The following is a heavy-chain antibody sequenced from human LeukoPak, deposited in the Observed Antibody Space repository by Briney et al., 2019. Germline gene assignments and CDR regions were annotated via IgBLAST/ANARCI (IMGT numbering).Heavy chain of an antibody. CDR1: GDSIRSTTNY. V-gene: IGHV4-39*01. D-gene: IGHD3-22*01. J-gene: IGHJ4*02. Sequence: SETLSLTCTVSGDSIRSTTNYWGWIRLPPGKGLEWIGSVYHTGNTYYNSSLQSRVTLSVDPSKNQFSLKLTSVTAADTAVYYCAHEDYNDFNTFDFWGQGTLVTVSS. CDR3: AHEDYNDFNTFDF. CDR2: VYHTGNT.